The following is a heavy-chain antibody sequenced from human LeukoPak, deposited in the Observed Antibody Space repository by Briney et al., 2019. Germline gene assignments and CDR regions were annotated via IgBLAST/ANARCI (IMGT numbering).Heavy chain of an antibody. CDR2: INSDGRRT. CDR1: GFTLSNYW. D-gene: IGHD3-16*01. Sequence: GGSLRLSCAASGFTLSNYWIHWVRQAPGKGLVWVSRINSDGRRTTYADSVKGRFTISRDNSKNTLYLQMNSLRAEDTAVYYCARDLRGGLDNWGQGTLVTVSS. J-gene: IGHJ4*02. CDR3: ARDLRGGLDN. V-gene: IGHV3-74*01.